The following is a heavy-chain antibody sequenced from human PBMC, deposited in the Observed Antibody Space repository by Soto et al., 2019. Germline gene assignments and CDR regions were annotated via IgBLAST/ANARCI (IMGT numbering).Heavy chain of an antibody. D-gene: IGHD1-26*01. J-gene: IGHJ3*02. CDR2: ISYDGTNK. CDR3: AREGYRIMGAYGAFDI. Sequence: QVQLVESGGGVVQPGRSLRLSCAASGFTFSTYAMHWVRQAPGKGLEWVSVISYDGTNKYYADSVKGRFTISRDNSKNTLYLQMNSLRPEDTAVYYCAREGYRIMGAYGAFDIWGQGTMVTVSS. V-gene: IGHV3-30-3*01. CDR1: GFTFSTYA.